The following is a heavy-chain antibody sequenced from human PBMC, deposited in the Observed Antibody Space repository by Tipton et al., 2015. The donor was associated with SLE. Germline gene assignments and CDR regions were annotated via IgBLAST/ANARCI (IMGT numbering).Heavy chain of an antibody. CDR2: INSDGSST. J-gene: IGHJ4*02. CDR3: ARGNRRDGTNKPFDR. Sequence: SLRLSCAASGFTFSIYWMHWVRQAPGKGPEWVSHINSDGSSTTYADSVKGRFTISRDNTKNTLHLQMNSLRGEDTAIYYCARGNRRDGTNKPFDRWGQGTLVTVSS. CDR1: GFTFSIYW. V-gene: IGHV3-74*01. D-gene: IGHD5-24*01.